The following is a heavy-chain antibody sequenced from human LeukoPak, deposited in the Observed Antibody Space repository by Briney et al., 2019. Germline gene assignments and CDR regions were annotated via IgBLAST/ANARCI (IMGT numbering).Heavy chain of an antibody. V-gene: IGHV4-59*01. D-gene: IGHD1-1*01. CDR3: ARLYQQSKWKYYYYYMYV. CDR1: SASFSTNY. CDR2: VCDSGST. Sequence: ASETLSLTCSVSSASFSTNYWSWIRQPPGRGLEWIGYVCDSGSTNYNPSLKSRVTISVDTSTKQFSLRLSSVTAADTAVYYCARLYQQSKWKYYYYYMYVWGKGTAVTVSS. J-gene: IGHJ6*03.